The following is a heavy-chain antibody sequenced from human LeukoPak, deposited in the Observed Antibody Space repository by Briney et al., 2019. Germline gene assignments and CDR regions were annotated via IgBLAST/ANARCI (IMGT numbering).Heavy chain of an antibody. CDR1: GYTFTGYY. D-gene: IGHD2-2*01. CDR2: INPNSGGT. J-gene: IGHJ4*02. CDR3: ARREVVPATVWYDY. Sequence: ASVKVSCKASGYTFTGYYMHWVRQAPGQGLEWMGWINPNSGGTNYAQKFQGRVTMTRDTSISTAYMELSRLRSDDTAVYYCARREVVPATVWYDYWGQGTLVTVSS. V-gene: IGHV1-2*02.